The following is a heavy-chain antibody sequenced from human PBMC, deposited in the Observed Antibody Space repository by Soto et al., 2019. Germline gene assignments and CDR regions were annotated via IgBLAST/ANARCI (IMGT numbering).Heavy chain of an antibody. D-gene: IGHD3-22*01. J-gene: IGHJ3*02. CDR3: ARDPTYYYDRGAFDI. V-gene: IGHV1-69*13. Sequence: SVKVSCKASGGTFSSYAISWVRQAPGQGLEWMGGIIPIFGTANYAQKFQGRVTITADESTSTAYMELSSLRSEDTAVYYCARDPTYYYDRGAFDIWGQGTMVTISS. CDR1: GGTFSSYA. CDR2: IIPIFGTA.